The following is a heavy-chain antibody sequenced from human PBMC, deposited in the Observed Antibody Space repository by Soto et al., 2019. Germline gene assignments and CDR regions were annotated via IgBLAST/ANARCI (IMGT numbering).Heavy chain of an antibody. Sequence: EVQLVESGGGLVQPGGSLRLSCAASGFTFSSYWMHWVRQVPGKGLLWVSRIDEYGSTINYADSVKGRFTISRDNARNTLYLEMNSLRAEDTALYYCTRDIGGEGAYWGPGTLVTVSS. J-gene: IGHJ4*02. CDR2: IDEYGSTI. D-gene: IGHD3-16*01. CDR1: GFTFSSYW. CDR3: TRDIGGEGAY. V-gene: IGHV3-74*01.